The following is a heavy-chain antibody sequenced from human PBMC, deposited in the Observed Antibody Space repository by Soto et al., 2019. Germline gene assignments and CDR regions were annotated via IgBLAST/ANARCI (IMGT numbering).Heavy chain of an antibody. CDR1: GYTFTSYG. V-gene: IGHV1-18*01. Sequence: ASVKVSCKASGYTFTSYGISWVRQAPGQGLEWVGWISAYNGNTNYAQKLQGRVTMTTDTSTSTAYMELRSLRSDDTAVYYCARXHGDTVYYYYGMYVWGQGTTVTVSS. CDR2: ISAYNGNT. D-gene: IGHD5-18*01. J-gene: IGHJ6*02. CDR3: ARXHGDTVYYYYGMYV.